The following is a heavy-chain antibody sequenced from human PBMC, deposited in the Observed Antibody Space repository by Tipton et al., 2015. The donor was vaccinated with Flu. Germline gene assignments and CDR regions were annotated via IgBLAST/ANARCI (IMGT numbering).Heavy chain of an antibody. CDR2: ISSSSSYI. CDR1: GFTFSSYW. D-gene: IGHD2-15*01. CDR3: ARDFVVGVEDYFDY. V-gene: IGHV3-21*04. Sequence: SLRLSCAASGFTFSSYWMNWVRQAPGKGLEWVSSISSSSSYIYYADSVKGRFTISRDNSKNTLYLQMNSRRAEDPAVYYCARDFVVGVEDYFDYWGQGTLVTVAA. J-gene: IGHJ4*02.